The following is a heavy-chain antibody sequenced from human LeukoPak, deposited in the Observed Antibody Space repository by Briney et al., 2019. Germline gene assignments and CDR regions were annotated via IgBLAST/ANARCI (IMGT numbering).Heavy chain of an antibody. D-gene: IGHD6-13*01. Sequence: GGSLRLSCAASGFTVSSKYMSWVRQTPGKGLEWVSIIYSDDTTYYADSVKGRFTISRDNSKNTLYLQMNSLRTEDTAMYYCATDGGSSWHNPLDYWGQGSLLTVSS. V-gene: IGHV3-53*01. J-gene: IGHJ4*02. CDR1: GFTVSSKY. CDR2: IYSDDTT. CDR3: ATDGGSSWHNPLDY.